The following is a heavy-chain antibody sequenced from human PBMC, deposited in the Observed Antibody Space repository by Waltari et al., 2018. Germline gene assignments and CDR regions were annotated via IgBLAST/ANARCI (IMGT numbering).Heavy chain of an antibody. V-gene: IGHV4-39*01. J-gene: IGHJ5*02. CDR1: GGPNRCGSCY. Sequence: QLQESGPGLVRPSETLSLTCRVAGGPNRCGSCYWGWIRQSPGKGLEWIGSIYYSGSTDYNSNLKSRVTISGDTSKNQFSLKLSSVTAADTAVYYCARHWKKSGYRFDPWGQGTLVTVSS. D-gene: IGHD5-12*01. CDR3: ARHWKKSGYRFDP. CDR2: IYYSGST.